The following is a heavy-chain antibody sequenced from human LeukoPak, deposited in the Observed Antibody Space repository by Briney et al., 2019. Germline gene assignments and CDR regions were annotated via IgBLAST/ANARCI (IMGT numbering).Heavy chain of an antibody. J-gene: IGHJ3*02. CDR1: GDSISSCY. V-gene: IGHV4-59*08. D-gene: IGHD5-24*01. Sequence: PSETLSLTCTVSGDSISSCYWSWIRQPPGEGLEWIGYIYYSGGTDYNPSLKSRVTISVDTSKNQFSLKLRSVTAADTAVYYCARHVTISGPYDASDIWGQGTMVTVSP. CDR2: IYYSGGT. CDR3: ARHVTISGPYDASDI.